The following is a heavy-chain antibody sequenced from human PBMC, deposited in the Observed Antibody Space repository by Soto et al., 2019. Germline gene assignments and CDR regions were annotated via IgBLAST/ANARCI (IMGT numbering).Heavy chain of an antibody. D-gene: IGHD2-2*01. J-gene: IGHJ4*02. CDR3: ARDRGGASSPSRERDYLDH. Sequence: GGSLRLSCEASGFMFSSYEMNWVRQSPGKGLEWVSYISSSGDIIYYADSVKGRFTISRDDAKNSMYLQMNSLRAEDTAIYYCARDRGGASSPSRERDYLDHWGQGTLVTVSS. V-gene: IGHV3-48*03. CDR1: GFMFSSYE. CDR2: ISSSGDII.